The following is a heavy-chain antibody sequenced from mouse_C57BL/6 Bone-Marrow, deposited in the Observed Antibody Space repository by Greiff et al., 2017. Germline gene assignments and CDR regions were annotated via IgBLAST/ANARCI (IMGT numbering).Heavy chain of an antibody. CDR1: GYSFTSYY. Sequence: QVQLKESGPELVKPGASVKISCKASGYSFTSYYIHWVKQRPGQGLEWIGNIYPSDSETHYNQKFKDKDTLTVDKSSSTAYMQLSSLTSEDSAVYYCARSDYGNYYYWGQGTTLTGSS. CDR3: ARSDYGNYYY. V-gene: IGHV1-61*01. CDR2: IYPSDSET. J-gene: IGHJ2*01. D-gene: IGHD2-1*01.